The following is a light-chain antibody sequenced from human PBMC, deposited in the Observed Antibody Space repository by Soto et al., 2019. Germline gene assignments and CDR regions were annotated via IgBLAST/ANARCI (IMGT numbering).Light chain of an antibody. CDR2: RNN. J-gene: IGLJ2*01. V-gene: IGLV1-47*01. CDR1: SSNIGSNY. CDR3: AAWDDSLSGYVV. Sequence: QSVLTQPPSASGTPGQRVTISCSGSSSNIGSNYVYWYQQLPGTAPKLLIYRNNKRPSGVPDRFSGSKSGTSASLAISGLRSEDEAEYYCAAWDDSLSGYVVFGGGTQLTVL.